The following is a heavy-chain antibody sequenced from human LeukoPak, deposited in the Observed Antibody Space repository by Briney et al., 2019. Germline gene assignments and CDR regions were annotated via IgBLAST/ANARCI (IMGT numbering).Heavy chain of an antibody. CDR3: AELGITMIGGV. CDR1: GFTFSSYS. Sequence: GGSLRLSCATSGFTFSSYSMNWVRQAPGKGLEWVSSISSSTRYIYYADSVKGRFTISRDNAKNSLYLQMNSLRAEDTAVYYCAELGITMIGGVWGKGTTVTISS. J-gene: IGHJ6*04. D-gene: IGHD3-10*02. CDR2: ISSSTRYI. V-gene: IGHV3-21*01.